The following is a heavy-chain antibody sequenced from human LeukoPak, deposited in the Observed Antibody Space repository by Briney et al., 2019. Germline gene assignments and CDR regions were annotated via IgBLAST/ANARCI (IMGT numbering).Heavy chain of an antibody. V-gene: IGHV3-7*03. CDR3: ARSIPYGTTWYGRSDY. D-gene: IGHD6-13*01. J-gene: IGHJ4*02. Sequence: GSLRLSCAASGFPFSSYSMTWVRQAPGKGLEWVANIKPDGTTKFYVDSVKGRFTISRDNALNSLYLQMNSLRAEDTAIYYCARSIPYGTTWYGRSDYWGQGTLVTVSS. CDR1: GFPFSSYS. CDR2: IKPDGTTK.